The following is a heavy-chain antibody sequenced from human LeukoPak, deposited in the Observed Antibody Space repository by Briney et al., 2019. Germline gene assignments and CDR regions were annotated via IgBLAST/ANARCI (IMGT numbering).Heavy chain of an antibody. CDR1: GGSISSYY. V-gene: IGHV4-4*07. D-gene: IGHD4-17*01. Sequence: SETLSLTCTVSGGSISSYYGSWIRQPAGKGLEWIGRIYTSGSTNYNPSLKSRVNMSVDTSKNQFSVKMSSVTAADTAVYYCARVYEEDYGDYLDACDIWGQGTMVTVSS. CDR3: ARVYEEDYGDYLDACDI. J-gene: IGHJ3*02. CDR2: IYTSGST.